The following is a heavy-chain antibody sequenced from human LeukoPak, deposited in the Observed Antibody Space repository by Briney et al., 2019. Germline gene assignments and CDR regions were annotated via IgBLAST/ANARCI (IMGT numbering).Heavy chain of an antibody. CDR3: ARGGVVVVTAIRTFESDS. Sequence: VASVKLSCKASGYTFTSYYMHWVRQAPGQGLEWVGIINPTGSSTSYAQKFQGRVTMTRDMSTSTVYMELSSLRSEDTAVYYCARGGVVVVTAIRTFESDSWGEGTLVTVSS. CDR1: GYTFTSYY. CDR2: INPTGSST. V-gene: IGHV1-46*01. D-gene: IGHD2-21*02. J-gene: IGHJ5*01.